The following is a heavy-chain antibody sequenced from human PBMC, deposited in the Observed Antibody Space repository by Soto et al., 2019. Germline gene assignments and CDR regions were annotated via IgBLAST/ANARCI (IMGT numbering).Heavy chain of an antibody. Sequence: PWGSLRLSCAASGFTFSRYWMTWVRQAPGKGLEWVANIKEDGSEKNYVDSVKGRFTISRDNAKNSLYLQMNSLRAEDTAVYYCARVDSSSQYRAFDVWGQGTMVTVSS. D-gene: IGHD6-6*01. CDR1: GFTFSRYW. CDR3: ARVDSSSQYRAFDV. J-gene: IGHJ3*01. CDR2: IKEDGSEK. V-gene: IGHV3-7*01.